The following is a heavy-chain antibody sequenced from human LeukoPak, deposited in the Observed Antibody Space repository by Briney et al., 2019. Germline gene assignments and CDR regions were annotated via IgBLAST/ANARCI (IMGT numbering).Heavy chain of an antibody. D-gene: IGHD4-11*01. J-gene: IGHJ4*02. CDR2: ISWNSGSI. V-gene: IGHV3-9*01. CDR3: AKDMWADYSDYESDY. Sequence: GRSLRLSCAASGFTFDDYAMHWVRQAPGKGLEWVSGISWNSGSIGYADSVKGRFTISRDNAKNSLYLQMNSLRAEDTALYYCAKDMWADYSDYESDYWGQGTLVTVSS. CDR1: GFTFDDYA.